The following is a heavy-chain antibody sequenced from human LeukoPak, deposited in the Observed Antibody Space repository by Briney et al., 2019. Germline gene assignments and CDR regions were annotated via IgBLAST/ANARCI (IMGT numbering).Heavy chain of an antibody. CDR1: GGTFSSYA. J-gene: IGHJ4*02. Sequence: ASVKVSCKASGGTFSSYAISWVRQAPGQGLEWMGGIIPIFGTANYAQKFQGRVTITADESTSTAYMELSSLRSEDTAVYYYARYYDFWSGYFGYWGQGTLVTVSS. CDR3: ARYYDFWSGYFGY. CDR2: IIPIFGTA. V-gene: IGHV1-69*01. D-gene: IGHD3-3*01.